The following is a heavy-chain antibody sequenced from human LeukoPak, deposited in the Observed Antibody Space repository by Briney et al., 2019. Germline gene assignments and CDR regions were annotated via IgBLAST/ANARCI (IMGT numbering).Heavy chain of an antibody. CDR1: GFTFSTYA. V-gene: IGHV3-15*01. J-gene: IGHJ4*02. CDR3: TTDRYSSGGFDY. D-gene: IGHD6-19*01. Sequence: GGSLRLSCAASGFTFSTYAMSWVRQAPGKGLEWVGRIKSKTDGGTTDYAAPVKGRFTISRDDSKNTLYLQMNSLKTEDTAVYYCTTDRYSSGGFDYWGQGTLVTVSS. CDR2: IKSKTDGGTT.